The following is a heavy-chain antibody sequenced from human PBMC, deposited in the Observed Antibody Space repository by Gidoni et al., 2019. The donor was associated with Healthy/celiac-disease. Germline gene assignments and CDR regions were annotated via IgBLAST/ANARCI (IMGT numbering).Heavy chain of an antibody. CDR1: AFTFSSYI. Sequence: EVLLVESGGGFVQPGGSLRLSCAASAFTFSSYILNWGRQAPGKGLEWVSYIRSRSSTIYYADSVNGRLTICRDNTKNSLYLQMNSLRAEDTAVYYCARDFSSSSWFDYYYGMDVWGQGTTVTVSS. J-gene: IGHJ6*02. D-gene: IGHD6-13*01. CDR2: IRSRSSTI. V-gene: IGHV3-48*01. CDR3: ARDFSSSSWFDYYYGMDV.